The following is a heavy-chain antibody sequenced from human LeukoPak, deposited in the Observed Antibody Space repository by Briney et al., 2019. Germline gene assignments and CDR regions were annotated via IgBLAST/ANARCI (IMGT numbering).Heavy chain of an antibody. Sequence: GGSLRLSCAASGFPFSCSAMHWVRQASGKGLEWVGRIRSKANSYATAYAASVKGRFTISRDDSKNTAYLQMNSLKTEDTAAYYCTRHQLLLDAFDIWGQGTMVTVSS. CDR2: IRSKANSYAT. J-gene: IGHJ3*02. V-gene: IGHV3-73*01. CDR3: TRHQLLLDAFDI. D-gene: IGHD2-15*01. CDR1: GFPFSCSA.